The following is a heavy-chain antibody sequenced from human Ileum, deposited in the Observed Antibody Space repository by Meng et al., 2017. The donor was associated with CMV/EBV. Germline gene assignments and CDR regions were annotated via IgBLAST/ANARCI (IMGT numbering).Heavy chain of an antibody. Sequence: GGSGGGVVQPGGSLRLSCVACGFTFSSYVLNWVRQAPGKGLEWVAYLHFDGHSKYYSDSVKGRFTVSRDNSKSTLYLQLSSLRVDDTAVYYCAKDGGYYNLDYLGQGTLVTVSS. V-gene: IGHV3-30*02. CDR2: LHFDGHSK. D-gene: IGHD3-22*01. CDR3: AKDGGYYNLDY. CDR1: GFTFSSYV. J-gene: IGHJ4*02.